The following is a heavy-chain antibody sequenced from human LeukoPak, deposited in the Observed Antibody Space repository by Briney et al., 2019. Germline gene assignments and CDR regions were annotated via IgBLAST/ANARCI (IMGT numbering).Heavy chain of an antibody. CDR1: GFTFSSYS. Sequence: GGSLRLSCAASGFTFSSYSMNWVRQAPGKGLEWVSYISSSSSTIYYADSVKGRFTISRDNAKNSLYLQMNSLRAEDTAVYYCARPQYSSGWYYFDYWGQGTLVTVSS. J-gene: IGHJ4*02. V-gene: IGHV3-48*04. D-gene: IGHD6-19*01. CDR3: ARPQYSSGWYYFDY. CDR2: ISSSSSTI.